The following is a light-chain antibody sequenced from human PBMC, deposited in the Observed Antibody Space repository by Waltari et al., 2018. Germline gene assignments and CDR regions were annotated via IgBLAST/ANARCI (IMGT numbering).Light chain of an antibody. J-gene: IGKJ1*01. CDR3: QQYGSSPRT. V-gene: IGKV3-20*01. CDR2: GAS. Sequence: EIVLTQSPGTLSLSPGERATLSCRASQSVSSNYLGWYQQKPGQAPRLLIHGASSRATGIPDRFSGSGSGADFTLPISRLEPEDFAVYYCQQYGSSPRTFGQGTKVEIK. CDR1: QSVSSNY.